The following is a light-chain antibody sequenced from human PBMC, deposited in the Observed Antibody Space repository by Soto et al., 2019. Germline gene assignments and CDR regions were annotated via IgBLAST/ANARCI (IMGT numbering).Light chain of an antibody. CDR3: QQYHSSPTWT. V-gene: IGKV1-5*01. CDR1: QNINNW. CDR2: DAS. J-gene: IGKJ1*01. Sequence: DIQMTQSPSTLYASVGAGVTITCRASQNINNWVAWYQQKPGKAPVLLIYDASSLESGVPSRFSGGGSGTEFTLTISSLQAEDFANYFGQQYHSSPTWTFGQGTKVDIK.